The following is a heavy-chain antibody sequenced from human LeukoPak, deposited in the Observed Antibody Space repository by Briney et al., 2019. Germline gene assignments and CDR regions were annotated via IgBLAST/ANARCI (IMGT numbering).Heavy chain of an antibody. J-gene: IGHJ6*02. CDR2: ISAYNGNT. CDR3: ARDSLRFLEWLSKTYYYYYGMDV. CDR1: GYTFTSYG. Sequence: GASVKVSCKASGYTFTSYGISWVRQAPGQGLEWMGWISAYNGNTNYAQKLQGRVTMTTDTSTSTAYMELSSLRSEDTAVYYCARDSLRFLEWLSKTYYYYYGMDVWGQGTTVTVSS. D-gene: IGHD3-3*01. V-gene: IGHV1-18*01.